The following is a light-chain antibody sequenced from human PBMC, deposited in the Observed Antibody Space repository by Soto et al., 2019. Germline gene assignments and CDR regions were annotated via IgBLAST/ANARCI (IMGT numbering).Light chain of an antibody. Sequence: EIVLTQSPGTLSLSPGERATLSCRASQSVSSSYLAWYQQKPGQPPRLLIYATSSRATGIPDRFSGSGSGTDFTLTISRLEPEDFAVYYCQQRSNWPSSTFGPGTKVDIK. CDR3: QQRSNWPSST. V-gene: IGKV3D-20*02. CDR1: QSVSSSY. J-gene: IGKJ3*01. CDR2: ATS.